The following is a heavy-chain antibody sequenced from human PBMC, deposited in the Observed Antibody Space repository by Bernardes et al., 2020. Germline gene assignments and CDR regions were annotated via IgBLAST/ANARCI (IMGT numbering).Heavy chain of an antibody. V-gene: IGHV3-33*01. CDR2: IWYDGSNK. CDR3: AREKGFMAAAGTFGY. D-gene: IGHD6-13*01. J-gene: IGHJ4*02. Sequence: GGSLRLSCAASGFTFSSYGMHWVRQAPGKGLEWVAVIWYDGSNKYYADSVKGRFTISRDNSKNTLYLQMNSLRAEDTAVYYCAREKGFMAAAGTFGYWGQGTLVTVSS. CDR1: GFTFSSYG.